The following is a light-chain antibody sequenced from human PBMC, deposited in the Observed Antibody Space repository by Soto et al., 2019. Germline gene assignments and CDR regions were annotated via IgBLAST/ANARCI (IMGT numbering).Light chain of an antibody. CDR1: NSDVGGYKY. V-gene: IGLV2-11*01. CDR3: CSYAGSYSYV. J-gene: IGLJ1*01. CDR2: DVS. Sequence: HSALTQPRSVSGSPGQSVTISCTGTNSDVGGYKYVSWYQQYPGKAPKLMIYDVSKRPSGVPDRFSGSKSVNTASLTISGLQAEDEADYFCCSYAGSYSYVFGTGTKLTVL.